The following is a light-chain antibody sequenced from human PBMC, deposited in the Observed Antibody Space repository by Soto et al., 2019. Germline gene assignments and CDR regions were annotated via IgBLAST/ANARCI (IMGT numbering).Light chain of an antibody. CDR1: SSDVGGYNF. CDR2: EVT. Sequence: QSALTQPPSASGSRGQSVTIYCTGTSSDVGGYNFVSWYQQHPGKAPKVILYEVTKRPSGVPDRFSGSKSGNTASLTVSGLQTEDEAHYYCSSYAGSKNRYVFGTGTKLTVL. V-gene: IGLV2-8*01. J-gene: IGLJ1*01. CDR3: SSYAGSKNRYV.